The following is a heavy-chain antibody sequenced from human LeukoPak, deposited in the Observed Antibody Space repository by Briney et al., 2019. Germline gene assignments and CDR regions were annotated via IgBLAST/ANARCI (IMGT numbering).Heavy chain of an antibody. J-gene: IGHJ4*02. CDR2: IYHSGST. V-gene: IGHV4-30-2*01. D-gene: IGHD3-10*01. CDR1: XGSISSGGYS. CDR3: ARVRGSGYYFDY. Sequence: XLXLXCAVSXGSISSGGYSWSWLRQPPGKGLEWIGYIYHSGSTYYNPSLKSPVTISVDRSKNQFSLKLSSVTAADTAVYYCARVRGSGYYFDYWGQGTLVTVSS.